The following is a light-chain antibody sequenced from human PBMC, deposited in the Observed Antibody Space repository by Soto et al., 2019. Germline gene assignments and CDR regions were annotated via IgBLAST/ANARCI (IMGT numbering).Light chain of an antibody. CDR1: QSISSY. J-gene: IGKJ2*01. Sequence: DIQMTQSPSSLSASVGDRVTITCRASQSISSYLNWYQQKPGKAPNLLIYGASSLQSGVPSRFSGSGSGTDFTLTISSLQPEDFATYYCQQSYSAPYTFGQGTQLEIK. CDR3: QQSYSAPYT. CDR2: GAS. V-gene: IGKV1-39*01.